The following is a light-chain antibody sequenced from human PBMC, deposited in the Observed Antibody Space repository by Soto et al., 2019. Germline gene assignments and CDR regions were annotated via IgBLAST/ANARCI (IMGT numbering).Light chain of an antibody. CDR1: SSDIGTYDH. CDR2: SGT. Sequence: QSVLTQPASVSGSPGQSITISCSGTSSDIGTYDHVAWFQQFPGNTPTLMIHSGTNRPSRVSYRFSGSKSGNTASLTISGLQADDEAEYYCISYTVSRSYVFGTVIKVPVL. V-gene: IGLV2-14*01. J-gene: IGLJ1*01. CDR3: ISYTVSRSYV.